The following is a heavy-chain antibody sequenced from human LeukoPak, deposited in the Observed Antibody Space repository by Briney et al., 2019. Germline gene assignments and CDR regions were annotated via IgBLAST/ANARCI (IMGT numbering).Heavy chain of an antibody. CDR2: ISGSGGST. V-gene: IGHV3-23*01. Sequence: GGSLRLSCAASGFTFSSYWMSWVRQAPGKGLEWVSAISGSGGSTYYADSVKGRFTISRDNSRNTLYLQMNSLRAGDTAVYYCAKDTYGDYAAGDWGQGTLVTVSS. CDR1: GFTFSSYW. J-gene: IGHJ4*02. CDR3: AKDTYGDYAAGD. D-gene: IGHD4-17*01.